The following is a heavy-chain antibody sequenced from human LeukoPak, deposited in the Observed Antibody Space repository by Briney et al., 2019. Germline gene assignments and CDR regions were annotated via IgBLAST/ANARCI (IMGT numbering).Heavy chain of an antibody. D-gene: IGHD1-26*01. CDR1: GGSIRTGGHY. V-gene: IGHV4-31*02. Sequence: PSETLSLTCIDPGGSIRTGGHYWSWIRQHPGKGLEWIGYIYYSGSTFYNPSLKSRVTISIDTSKNQFSLKLISVTAADTAVYYFARGGRGAFDIWGQGTKVTVSP. CDR2: IYYSGST. CDR3: ARGGRGAFDI. J-gene: IGHJ3*02.